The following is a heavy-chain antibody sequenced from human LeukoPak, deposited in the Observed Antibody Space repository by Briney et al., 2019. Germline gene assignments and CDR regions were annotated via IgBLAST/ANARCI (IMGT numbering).Heavy chain of an antibody. V-gene: IGHV1-8*01. CDR1: GYTFTSYD. Sequence: ASVKDSCKASGYTFTSYDINWVRQATGQGLEWMGWMNPNSGNTGYAQKFQGRVTMTRNTSISTAYMELSSLRSEDTAVYYCARRRWPRGAHGWFDPWGQGTLVTVSS. CDR3: ARRRWPRGAHGWFDP. CDR2: MNPNSGNT. D-gene: IGHD2-15*01. J-gene: IGHJ5*02.